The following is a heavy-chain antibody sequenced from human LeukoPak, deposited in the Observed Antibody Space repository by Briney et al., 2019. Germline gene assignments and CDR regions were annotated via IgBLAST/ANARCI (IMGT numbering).Heavy chain of an antibody. Sequence: SETLSLTCAVYGGSFSGYYWSWIRQPPGKGLELIGEMNHSGSTNYNPSLKSRVTISVDTSKNQFSLKLSSVTAADPAVYYCARSRSRPLLPPLPKSQYYFDYWGQGTLVTVSS. V-gene: IGHV4-34*01. CDR2: MNHSGST. CDR3: ARSRSRPLLPPLPKSQYYFDY. J-gene: IGHJ4*02. CDR1: GGSFSGYY. D-gene: IGHD2-21*01.